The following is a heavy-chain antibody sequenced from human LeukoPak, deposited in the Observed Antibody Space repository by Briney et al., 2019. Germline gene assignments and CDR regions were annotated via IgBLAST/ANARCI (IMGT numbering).Heavy chain of an antibody. J-gene: IGHJ6*02. V-gene: IGHV4-31*11. CDR2: IYYSGRT. Sequence: PSETLSLTCDVSGGSFNDYYWSWIRQPPGKGLEWIGYIYYSGRTYYNPSLKSRVTISVDTSKNQFSLKLSSVTAADTAVYYCARDRYDSYPMDVWGQGTTVTVSS. D-gene: IGHD3-3*01. CDR1: GGSFNDYY. CDR3: ARDRYDSYPMDV.